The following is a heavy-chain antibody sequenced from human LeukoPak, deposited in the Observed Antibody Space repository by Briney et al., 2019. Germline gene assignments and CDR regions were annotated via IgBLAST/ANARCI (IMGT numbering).Heavy chain of an antibody. CDR2: IYQGGST. Sequence: SETPSLTCTVSGGSITTNYWGWIRQPPGKGLEWIGYIYQGGSTHYNPSLKSRVTISMDTSKNQFSLNLNSVTAADTAVYYCARVGGNSGPWGQGTLVTVSS. J-gene: IGHJ5*02. D-gene: IGHD4-23*01. CDR3: ARVGGNSGP. CDR1: GGSITTNY. V-gene: IGHV4-59*01.